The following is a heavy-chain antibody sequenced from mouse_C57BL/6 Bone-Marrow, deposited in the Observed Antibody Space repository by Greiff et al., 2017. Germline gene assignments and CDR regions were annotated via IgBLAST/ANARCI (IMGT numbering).Heavy chain of an antibody. CDR2: IYPGSGST. D-gene: IGHD2-3*01. J-gene: IGHJ3*01. CDR1: GYTFTSYW. V-gene: IGHV1-55*01. CDR3: ARDGFAWFAY. Sequence: VQLQQSGAELVKPGASVTMSCKASGYTFTSYWITWVKQRPGQGLEWIGDIYPGSGSTNYNEKFKSKATLTVDTSSSTAYMQLSSLTSEDSAVYYCARDGFAWFAYWGQGTLVTVSA.